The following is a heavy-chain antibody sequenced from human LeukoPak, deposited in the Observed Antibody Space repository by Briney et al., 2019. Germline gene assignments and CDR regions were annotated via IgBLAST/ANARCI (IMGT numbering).Heavy chain of an antibody. CDR3: AKWELYSGFYYIDY. CDR1: GFTFSSYW. CDR2: IKPDGSLI. D-gene: IGHD1-26*01. V-gene: IGHV3-7*01. J-gene: IGHJ4*02. Sequence: GGSLRLSCAASGFTFSSYWMTWVRQGPGKGLEWVANIKPDGSLIYYVDSVKGRFTISRDNAKNSLYLQVNSLRAEDTAVYYCAKWELYSGFYYIDYRGQGTLATVSS.